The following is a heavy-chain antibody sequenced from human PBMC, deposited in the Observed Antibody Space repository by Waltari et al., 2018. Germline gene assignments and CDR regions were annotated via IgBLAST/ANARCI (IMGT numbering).Heavy chain of an antibody. CDR1: GYSISSGYY. CDR2: IYHSGST. D-gene: IGHD6-6*01. Sequence: QVQLQESGPGLVKPSETLSLTCDVSGYSISSGYYWGWIRQPPGKGLEWIGSIYHSGSTYQIPSLKSRLTISLDTSKNQFSLKLSSVTAADTAVFYCARHPEQLVGYWYFDLWGRGTLVTVSS. CDR3: ARHPEQLVGYWYFDL. V-gene: IGHV4-38-2*01. J-gene: IGHJ2*01.